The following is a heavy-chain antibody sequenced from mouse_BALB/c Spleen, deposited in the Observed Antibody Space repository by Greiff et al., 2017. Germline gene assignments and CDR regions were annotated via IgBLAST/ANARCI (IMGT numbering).Heavy chain of an antibody. V-gene: IGHV2-9*02. CDR1: GFSLTSYG. J-gene: IGHJ3*01. CDR2: IWAGGST. Sequence: VKLQESGPGLVAPSQSLSITCTVSGFSLTSYGVHWVRQPPGKGLEWLGVIWAGGSTNYNSALMSRLSISKDNSKSQVFLKMNSLQTDDTAMYYCASYYDPAWFAYWGQGTLVTVSA. CDR3: ASYYDPAWFAY. D-gene: IGHD1-1*02.